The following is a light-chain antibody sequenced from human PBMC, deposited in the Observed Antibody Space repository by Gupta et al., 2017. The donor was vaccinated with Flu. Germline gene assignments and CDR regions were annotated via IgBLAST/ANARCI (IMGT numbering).Light chain of an antibody. CDR3: QQHGNRPPNT. J-gene: IGKJ4*01. Sequence: EIVLTQSPATLSLSPGERATLSCRASQSVSSYLAWYQQKPGQAPRLLIYDASKRDTGIPARFSGSGSGTDFTLIISSLEHEDFAVYYCQQHGNRPPNTFGGGTKVEIK. CDR2: DAS. V-gene: IGKV3-11*01. CDR1: QSVSSY.